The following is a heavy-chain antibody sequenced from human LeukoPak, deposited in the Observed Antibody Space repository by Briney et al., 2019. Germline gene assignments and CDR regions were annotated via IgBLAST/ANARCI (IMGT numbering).Heavy chain of an antibody. J-gene: IGHJ6*02. CDR1: GYSFTSYW. D-gene: IGHD6-13*01. CDR3: ARGVNSSSWSLSYYYYGMDV. CDR2: IYPGDSDT. V-gene: IGHV5-51*01. Sequence: GESLKISCKGSGYSFTSYWIGWVRQMPGKGLEWMGIIYPGDSDTRYSPSFQGQVTISADKSISTAYLRWSSLKASDTAMYYCARGVNSSSWSLSYYYYGMDVWGQGTTVTVSS.